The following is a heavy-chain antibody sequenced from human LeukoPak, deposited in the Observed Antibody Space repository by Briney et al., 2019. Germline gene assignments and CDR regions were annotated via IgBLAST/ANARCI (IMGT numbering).Heavy chain of an antibody. D-gene: IGHD3-22*01. CDR1: GGSVSSGTYY. V-gene: IGHV4-61*02. CDR2: IYTSGNT. Sequence: NPSETLSLTCTVSGGSVSSGTYYWSWIRQPAGKGLEWLGRIYTSGNTNYNPSLKSRVTISVDTSKNQFSLKLSSVTAADTAVYYCVRTYYYDSSGYHLIDYWGQGTLVTVSS. J-gene: IGHJ4*02. CDR3: VRTYYYDSSGYHLIDY.